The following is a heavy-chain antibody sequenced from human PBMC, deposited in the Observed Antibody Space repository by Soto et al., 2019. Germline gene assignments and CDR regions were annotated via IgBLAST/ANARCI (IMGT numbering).Heavy chain of an antibody. Sequence: ASVKVSCKASGYTFTIYDINCVLQSTLQWLEWMGCMNPNSGNTGYAQKFQGRVTMTRNTSISTAYMELSSLRSEDTAVYYCAIRRYCSGGSCYGENYYYGMDVWGQGTTVTVSS. CDR1: GYTFTIYD. J-gene: IGHJ6*02. CDR2: MNPNSGNT. CDR3: AIRRYCSGGSCYGENYYYGMDV. V-gene: IGHV1-8*01. D-gene: IGHD2-15*01.